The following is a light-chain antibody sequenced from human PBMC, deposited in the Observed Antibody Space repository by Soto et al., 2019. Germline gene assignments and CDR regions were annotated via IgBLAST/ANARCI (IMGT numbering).Light chain of an antibody. V-gene: IGKV1-5*01. CDR1: QSIRSW. CDR2: DAS. Sequence: DIQMTQSPSTLSASVGYRFTITCRASQSIRSWLAWYQQKPGKAPKLLIYDASTLESGVPSRFSGSGSGTDFTLTISCLQSEDFATYYCQQYYSYPFTFGPGTTVDIK. J-gene: IGKJ3*01. CDR3: QQYYSYPFT.